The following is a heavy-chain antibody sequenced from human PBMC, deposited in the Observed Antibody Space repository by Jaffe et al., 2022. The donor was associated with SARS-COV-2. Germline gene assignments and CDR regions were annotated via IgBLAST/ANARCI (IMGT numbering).Heavy chain of an antibody. CDR1: GDSISTSTYY. CDR2: IYDTGST. CDR3: GKGHCTGGNCLLGWFAP. Sequence: QLQLQESGPGRVKPSETLSLTCTVSGDSISTSTYYWGWIRQSPGKGLEWIGTIYDTGSTHYNPSLKSRVIISVETSKNQFSLKLSSVTAADTAVYFCGKGHCTGGNCLLGWFAPWGQGTLVTVSS. D-gene: IGHD2-8*02. J-gene: IGHJ5*02. V-gene: IGHV4-39*01.